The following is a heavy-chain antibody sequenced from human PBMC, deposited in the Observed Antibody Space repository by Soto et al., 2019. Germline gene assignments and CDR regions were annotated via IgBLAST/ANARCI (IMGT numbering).Heavy chain of an antibody. CDR3: ARPPSIAARLGVYYFDY. CDR2: IWYDGSNK. J-gene: IGHJ4*02. D-gene: IGHD6-6*01. CDR1: GFTFSSYG. Sequence: PGGSLRLSCAASGFTFSSYGMHWVRQAPGKGLEWVAVIWYDGSNKYYADTVKGRFTISRDNSKNTLYLQINSLRAEDTAVYYCARPPSIAARLGVYYFDYWGQGTLVTVSS. V-gene: IGHV3-33*01.